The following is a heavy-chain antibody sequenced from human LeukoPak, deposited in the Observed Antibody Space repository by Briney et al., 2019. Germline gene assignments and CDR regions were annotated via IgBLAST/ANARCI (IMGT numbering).Heavy chain of an antibody. CDR3: ARSTRSYYYYYMDV. CDR2: ISSSGSTI. V-gene: IGHV3-48*03. J-gene: IGHJ6*03. Sequence: GGSLRLSCAASGFTFSSYEMNWVRQAPGKGLEWVSYISSSGSTIYYADSVKGRFTISRDNAKNSLYLQMNSLRAEDTAVYYCARSTRSYYYYYMDVWGKGTTVTVSS. CDR1: GFTFSSYE.